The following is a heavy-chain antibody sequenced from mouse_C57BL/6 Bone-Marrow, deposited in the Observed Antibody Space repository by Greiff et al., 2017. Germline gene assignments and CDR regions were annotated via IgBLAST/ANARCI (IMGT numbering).Heavy chain of an antibody. J-gene: IGHJ3*01. D-gene: IGHD2-2*01. CDR3: AGGDCAYEGAWFAY. V-gene: IGHV5-17*01. Sequence: EVQLVESGGGLVKPGGSLKLSCAASGFTFSDYGMHWVRQAPEKGLKWVAYISRGSSTIYYTDTVKGRFTISRANAKNTLFLQMTALRSEVTAVYYWAGGDCAYEGAWFAYWGQGTLVTVSA. CDR1: GFTFSDYG. CDR2: ISRGSSTI.